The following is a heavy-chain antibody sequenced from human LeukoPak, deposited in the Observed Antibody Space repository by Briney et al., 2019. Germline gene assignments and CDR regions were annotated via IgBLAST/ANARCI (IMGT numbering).Heavy chain of an antibody. J-gene: IGHJ4*02. CDR3: ARWAYSSSWYGVRYFDY. D-gene: IGHD6-13*01. Sequence: PSETLSLTCAVYGGSFSGYYWSRIRQPPGKGLEWIGEINHSGSTNYNPSLKSRVTISVDTSKNQFSLKLSSVTAADTAVYYCARWAYSSSWYGVRYFDYWGQGTLVTVSS. V-gene: IGHV4-34*01. CDR1: GGSFSGYY. CDR2: INHSGST.